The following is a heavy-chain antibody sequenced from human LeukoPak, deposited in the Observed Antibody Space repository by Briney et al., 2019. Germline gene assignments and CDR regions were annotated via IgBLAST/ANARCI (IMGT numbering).Heavy chain of an antibody. J-gene: IGHJ3*02. D-gene: IGHD6-19*01. V-gene: IGHV4-31*03. CDR1: GGSISSGGYY. CDR2: IYYSGST. CDR3: ARAGSSGWYNAFDI. Sequence: SETLSLSCTVSGGSISSGGYYWSWIRQHPGKGLEWIGYIYYSGSTYYNPSLKSRVTISVDTSKNQFSLKLSSVTAADTAVYYCARAGSSGWYNAFDIWGQGTMVTVSS.